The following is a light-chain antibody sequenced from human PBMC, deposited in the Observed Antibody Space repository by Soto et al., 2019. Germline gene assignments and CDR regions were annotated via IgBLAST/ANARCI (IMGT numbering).Light chain of an antibody. CDR3: QQSNSFPRT. Sequence: GDRVTITCRASQSISSWLAWYQQKPGKAPKLLIYDASSLESGVPSRFSGSGSGTDFTLTIRNLQPEDFATYYCQQSNSFPRTFGGGTKVDIK. CDR2: DAS. V-gene: IGKV1-12*01. CDR1: QSISSW. J-gene: IGKJ4*01.